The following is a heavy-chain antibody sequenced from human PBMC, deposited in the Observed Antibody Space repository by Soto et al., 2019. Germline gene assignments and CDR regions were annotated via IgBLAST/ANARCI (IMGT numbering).Heavy chain of an antibody. D-gene: IGHD3-3*01. Sequence: QVQLVQSGAEVKKPGSSVKVSCKASGGTFSSYAISWVRQAPGQGLEWVGGIIPIFGTANYAQKFQGRVTITADESTSTAYMELSSLRSEDTAVYYCARVVFGVVTSIQGEFDYWGQGTLVTVSS. CDR2: IIPIFGTA. V-gene: IGHV1-69*01. J-gene: IGHJ4*02. CDR3: ARVVFGVVTSIQGEFDY. CDR1: GGTFSSYA.